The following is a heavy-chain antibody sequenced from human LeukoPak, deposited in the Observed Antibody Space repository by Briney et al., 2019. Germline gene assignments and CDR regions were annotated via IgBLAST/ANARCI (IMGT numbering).Heavy chain of an antibody. D-gene: IGHD3-22*01. CDR2: INSDGSST. J-gene: IGHJ5*02. V-gene: IGHV3-74*01. Sequence: PGGSLRLPCAASGFTFSSHWMHWVRQAPGKGLVWVSRINSDGSSTSYADSVKGRFTISRDNAKNTLYLQMNSLRAEDTAVYYCARGYDSSDSGFDPWGQGTLVTVSS. CDR3: ARGYDSSDSGFDP. CDR1: GFTFSSHW.